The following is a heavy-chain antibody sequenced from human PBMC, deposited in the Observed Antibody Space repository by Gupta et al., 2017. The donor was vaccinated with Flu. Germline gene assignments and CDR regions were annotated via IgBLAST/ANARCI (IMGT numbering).Heavy chain of an antibody. CDR1: GGSISDYY. CDR3: ASLGAWGSNDFHH. V-gene: IGHV4-59*08. Sequence: QVQLQESGPGLVKPSETLSITCSVSGGSISDYYWIWLRQPPGKGLEWIGYMYYSGRTNYNPSLKSRVTISVDTSKNQFSLKLSSVTAADTAVYYCASLGAWGSNDFHHWGQGTLVTVSS. CDR2: MYYSGRT. D-gene: IGHD3-16*01. J-gene: IGHJ1*01.